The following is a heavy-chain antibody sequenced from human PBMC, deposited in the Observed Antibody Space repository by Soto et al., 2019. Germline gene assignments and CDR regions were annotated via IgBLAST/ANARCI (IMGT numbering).Heavy chain of an antibody. CDR2: INGDGSST. V-gene: IGHV3-74*01. CDR3: GRGGSGIYGMDV. D-gene: IGHD6-13*01. J-gene: IGHJ6*02. CDR1: GFTFSSYW. Sequence: EVQLVESGGGLVQPGGSLRLSCAASGFTFSSYWVRWVRQAPGRGLVWVSRINGDGSSTNYADSVKGRFTISRDNAKNTLYLQMNSLRAEDTAVYLCGRGGSGIYGMDVWGQGTTVTVSS.